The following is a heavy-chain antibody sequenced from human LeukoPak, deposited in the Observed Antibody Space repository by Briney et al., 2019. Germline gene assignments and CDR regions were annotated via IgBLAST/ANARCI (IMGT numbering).Heavy chain of an antibody. J-gene: IGHJ5*02. CDR3: AREALYSSSLDP. CDR1: GGTFSSYA. Sequence: GASVKVSCKASGGTFSSYAISWVRQAPGQGLEWMGGIIPIFGTANYAQKFQGRVTITTDESTSTAYMELSSLRSEDTAVYYCAREALYSSSLDPWGQGTLVTVSS. CDR2: IIPIFGTA. V-gene: IGHV1-69*05. D-gene: IGHD6-6*01.